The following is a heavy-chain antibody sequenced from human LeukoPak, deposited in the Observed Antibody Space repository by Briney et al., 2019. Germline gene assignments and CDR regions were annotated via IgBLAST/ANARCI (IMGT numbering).Heavy chain of an antibody. V-gene: IGHV1-8*03. Sequence: GASVKVSCKASGYTFTNYHINWVRQATGQGLEWMGWIDPNNGDSGFAQKFQGRVTITRDTAMTPAYMELSSLTSGDTAIYFCARTTSFTASGYDYWGQGTLVTVSS. CDR3: ARTTSFTASGYDY. CDR2: IDPNNGDS. J-gene: IGHJ4*02. CDR1: GYTFTNYH. D-gene: IGHD6-25*01.